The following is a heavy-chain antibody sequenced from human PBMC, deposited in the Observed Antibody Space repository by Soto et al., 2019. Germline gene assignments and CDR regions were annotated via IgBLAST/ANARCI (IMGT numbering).Heavy chain of an antibody. D-gene: IGHD2-2*01. CDR3: AKECTSCYGVNDAFDI. CDR2: ISGSGGST. Sequence: GGSLRLSCAASGFTFSSYAMSWVRQAPGKGLEWVSAISGSGGSTYYADSVKGRFTISRDNSKNTLYLQMNSLRAEDTAVYYCAKECTSCYGVNDAFDIWGQGTMVTVSS. V-gene: IGHV3-23*01. CDR1: GFTFSSYA. J-gene: IGHJ3*02.